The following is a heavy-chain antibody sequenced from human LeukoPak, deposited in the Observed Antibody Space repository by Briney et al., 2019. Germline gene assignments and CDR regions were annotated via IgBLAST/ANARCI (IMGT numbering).Heavy chain of an antibody. CDR1: GGSISGYY. CDR2: IYFSGST. D-gene: IGHD3-22*01. J-gene: IGHJ4*02. CDR3: ARSYDSSGYFLFRY. Sequence: SETLSLTCTVSGGSISGYYWSWIRQPPGKGLEWIGYIYFSGSTKYNPSLKSRVTISVDTSKNQFSLKLSSVTAADTAVYYCARSYDSSGYFLFRYWGQGTLVTVSS. V-gene: IGHV4-4*09.